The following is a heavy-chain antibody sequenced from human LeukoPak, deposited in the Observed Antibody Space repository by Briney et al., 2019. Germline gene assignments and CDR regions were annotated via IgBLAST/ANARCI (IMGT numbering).Heavy chain of an antibody. J-gene: IGHJ5*02. Sequence: GESLKISCKGSGYSFTSYWIGWVRQMPGKGLEWMGIIYPGDSDTRYSPSFQGQVTISADKSISTAYLQWSSLKASDTAMYYCARTYYYGSGSYSANWFGPWGQGTLVTVSS. CDR2: IYPGDSDT. D-gene: IGHD3-10*01. CDR1: GYSFTSYW. V-gene: IGHV5-51*01. CDR3: ARTYYYGSGSYSANWFGP.